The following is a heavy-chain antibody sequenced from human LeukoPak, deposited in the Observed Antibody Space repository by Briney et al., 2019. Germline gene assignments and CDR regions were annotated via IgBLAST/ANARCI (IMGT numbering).Heavy chain of an antibody. CDR3: ARGDGYNSDAFDI. CDR2: IYYSGST. Sequence: SEILSLTCTVSGGSISSSSYYWGWIRQPPGKGLEWIGSIYYSGSTYYNPSLKSRATISVDTSKNQFSLKLSSVTAADTAVYYCARGDGYNSDAFDIWGQGTMVTVSS. V-gene: IGHV4-39*07. J-gene: IGHJ3*02. CDR1: GGSISSSSYY. D-gene: IGHD5-24*01.